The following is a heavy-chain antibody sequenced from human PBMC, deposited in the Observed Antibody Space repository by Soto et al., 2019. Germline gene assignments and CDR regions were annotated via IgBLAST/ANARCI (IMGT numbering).Heavy chain of an antibody. V-gene: IGHV3-23*01. CDR3: AKLSARDYGDQIEN. Sequence: EVQLLESGGGLVQPGGSLRLSCAASGFTFSTYAMSWVRQAPGKGLEWVSTINSRGGNTYYADSVKGRFTISRDNSKNTLYLQMTSLRADDTAVYYCAKLSARDYGDQIENWGQGTLVTVSS. D-gene: IGHD4-17*01. CDR1: GFTFSTYA. J-gene: IGHJ4*02. CDR2: INSRGGNT.